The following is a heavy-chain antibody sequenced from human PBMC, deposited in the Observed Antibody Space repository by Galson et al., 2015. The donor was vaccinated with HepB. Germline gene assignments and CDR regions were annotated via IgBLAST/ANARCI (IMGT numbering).Heavy chain of an antibody. CDR2: ISSNGGST. J-gene: IGHJ4*02. CDR3: VKDPKPAGELVRGDY. Sequence: SLRLSCAASGFTFSSYAMHWVRQAPGKGLEYVSAISSNGGSTYYADSVKGRFTISRDNSKNTLYLQMSSLRAEDTAVYYCVKDPKPAGELVRGDYWGQGTLVTVSS. V-gene: IGHV3-64D*06. D-gene: IGHD3-10*01. CDR1: GFTFSSYA.